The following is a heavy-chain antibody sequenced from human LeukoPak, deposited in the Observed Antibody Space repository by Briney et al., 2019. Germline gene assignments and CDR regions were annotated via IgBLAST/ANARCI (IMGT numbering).Heavy chain of an antibody. J-gene: IGHJ4*02. CDR2: ISNSGGST. CDR3: ASDQSGSYDY. Sequence: GGSLRLSCAASGFTFSNYAMSWVRQAPGKGLEWVSSISNSGGSTYHADSVKGRFTISRDNSRNTLYLQMSSLRAEDTAVYYCASDQSGSYDYWGQGTLVTVSS. V-gene: IGHV3-23*01. D-gene: IGHD1-26*01. CDR1: GFTFSNYA.